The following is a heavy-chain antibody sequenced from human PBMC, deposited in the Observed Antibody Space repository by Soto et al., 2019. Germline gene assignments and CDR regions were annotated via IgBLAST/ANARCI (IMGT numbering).Heavy chain of an antibody. CDR2: IYYSGST. V-gene: IGHV4-30-4*01. Sequence: QVQLQESGPGLVKPSQTLSLTCTVSGGSISSGDYYWSWIRQPPGKGLEWIGYIYYSGSTYYNPSLKSRVTIAVDTSKNQFSLKLSSVTDADTSVYYCARDYYDILTGYRVFDYWGQGTLVTVSS. CDR3: ARDYYDILTGYRVFDY. CDR1: GGSISSGDYY. J-gene: IGHJ4*02. D-gene: IGHD3-9*01.